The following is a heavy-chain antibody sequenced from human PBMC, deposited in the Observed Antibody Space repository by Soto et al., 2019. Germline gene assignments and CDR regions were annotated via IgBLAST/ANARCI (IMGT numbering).Heavy chain of an antibody. CDR2: MNPNSGNT. Sequence: VASVKVSCKASGYTFTSYDINWVRQATGQGLEWMGWMNPNSGNTGYAQKLEGRVTMTRNTSISSAYRELSSLRSEDTAVYYCARGAGVRGVASASDCYGMDVWGQGTTDTVSS. J-gene: IGHJ6*02. CDR3: ARGAGVRGVASASDCYGMDV. CDR1: GYTFTSYD. D-gene: IGHD3-10*01. V-gene: IGHV1-8*01.